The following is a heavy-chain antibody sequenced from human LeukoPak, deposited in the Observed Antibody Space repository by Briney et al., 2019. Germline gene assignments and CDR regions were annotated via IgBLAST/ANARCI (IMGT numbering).Heavy chain of an antibody. Sequence: GGSLRLSCAASGFTFNSYSMNWIRQAPGKGLEWVSSFGTRSTSIYHAGSVKGRFAISRDNAKNSPYLQMNSLRAEDTALYYCAREVSEGFDFWGQGTLVTVSS. V-gene: IGHV3-21*01. J-gene: IGHJ4*02. CDR3: AREVSEGFDF. D-gene: IGHD3-22*01. CDR2: FGTRSTSI. CDR1: GFTFNSYS.